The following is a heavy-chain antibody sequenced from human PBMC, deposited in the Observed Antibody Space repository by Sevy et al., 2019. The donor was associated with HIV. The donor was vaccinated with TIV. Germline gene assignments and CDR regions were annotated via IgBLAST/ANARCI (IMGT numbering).Heavy chain of an antibody. CDR1: GGSISSHY. D-gene: IGHD3-3*01. J-gene: IGHJ4*02. V-gene: IGHV4-4*07. CDR3: ARYNFWSGHYDYFDY. CDR2: IDTSGGT. Sequence: ETLSLTCSVSGGSISSHYWSWIRQPAGEGLEWIGRIDTSGGTNYNPSLKTRVTMSIDTSKNQFSLRLRSVTAADTAIYYCARYNFWSGHYDYFDYWGPGALVTVSS.